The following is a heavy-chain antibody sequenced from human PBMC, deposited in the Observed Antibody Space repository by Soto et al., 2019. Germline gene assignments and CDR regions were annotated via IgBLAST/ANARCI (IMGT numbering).Heavy chain of an antibody. V-gene: IGHV4-31*03. CDR3: AGAGTSRDSGWFDP. CDR1: GGSISSGGYY. CDR2: IYYSGST. Sequence: QVQLQESGPGLVKPSQTLSLTCTVSGGSISSGGYYWSWIRQHPGKGLEWIGYIYYSGSTYYNPSLKSRVTISVDTSKNQFSLKLSSVTAADTAVYHCAGAGTSRDSGWFDPWGQGTLVTVSS. J-gene: IGHJ5*02. D-gene: IGHD6-13*01.